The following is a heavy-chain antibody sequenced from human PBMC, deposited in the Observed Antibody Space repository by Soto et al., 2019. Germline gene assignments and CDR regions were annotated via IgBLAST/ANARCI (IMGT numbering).Heavy chain of an antibody. Sequence: PSETLSLTCTVSGGSVTNSSYYRGWIRQSPGKGLEWIGSVYYRGRSYSKSSVKSRVTISVDTSKNQFSLNLNSVTASDTAVYFWVGQRTSVITQACFDYWGRGALVTVSS. D-gene: IGHD1-20*01. J-gene: IGHJ4*02. CDR1: GGSVTNSSYY. CDR2: VYYRGRS. V-gene: IGHV4-39*01. CDR3: VGQRTSVITQACFDY.